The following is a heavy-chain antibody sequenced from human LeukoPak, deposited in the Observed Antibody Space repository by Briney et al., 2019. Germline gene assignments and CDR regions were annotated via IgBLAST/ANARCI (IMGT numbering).Heavy chain of an antibody. D-gene: IGHD1-26*01. V-gene: IGHV4-31*03. CDR2: MYNSGRT. Sequence: PSETLSLTCTVSGDSISSGAYCWSWIRQHPEKGLEWIGYMYNSGRTYYNPFLESRVTISVDTSKNQFSLRLSSVTAADTAVYYCARVASGNYRFDPWGQGTLVTVSS. CDR3: ARVASGNYRFDP. CDR1: GDSISSGAYC. J-gene: IGHJ5*02.